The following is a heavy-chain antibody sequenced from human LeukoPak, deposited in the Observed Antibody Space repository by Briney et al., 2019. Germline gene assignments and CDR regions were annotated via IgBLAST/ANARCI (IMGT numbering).Heavy chain of an antibody. V-gene: IGHV3-9*01. D-gene: IGHD2-2*01. CDR3: AKAGYCSSTSCDMDV. CDR1: GFTFDDYA. J-gene: IGHJ6*02. CDR2: ISWNSGSI. Sequence: GRSLRLSCAASGFTFDDYAMHWVRQAPGKGLEWVSGISWNSGSIGYADSVKGRFTISRDNAKNSLYLQMNSLRAEDTALYYCAKAGYCSSTSCDMDVWGQGTTVTASS.